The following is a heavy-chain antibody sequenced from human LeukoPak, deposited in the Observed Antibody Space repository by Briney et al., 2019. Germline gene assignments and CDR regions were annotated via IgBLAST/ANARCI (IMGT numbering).Heavy chain of an antibody. CDR1: GGSFSGYY. D-gene: IGHD6-6*01. V-gene: IGHV4-34*01. J-gene: IGHJ5*02. Sequence: SETLSLTCAVYGGSFSGYYWSWICQPPGKGLEWVGEINHSGSTNYNPSLKSRVTISVDTSKNQFSLKLSSVTAADTAVYYCARGSIAARLYNWFDPWGQGTLVTVSS. CDR2: INHSGST. CDR3: ARGSIAARLYNWFDP.